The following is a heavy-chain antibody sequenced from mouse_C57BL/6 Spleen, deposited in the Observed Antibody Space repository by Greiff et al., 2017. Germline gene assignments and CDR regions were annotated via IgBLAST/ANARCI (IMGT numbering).Heavy chain of an antibody. CDR3: ARRNYYGSSHYFDY. CDR2: IYPGDGDT. J-gene: IGHJ2*01. Sequence: VQLQQSGPELVKPGASVKISCKASGYAFSSSWMNWVKQRPGKGLEWIGRIYPGDGDTNYNGKFKGKATLTADKSSSTAYMQLSSLTSEDSAVYSCARRNYYGSSHYFDYWGQGTTLTVSA. V-gene: IGHV1-82*01. CDR1: GYAFSSSW. D-gene: IGHD1-1*01.